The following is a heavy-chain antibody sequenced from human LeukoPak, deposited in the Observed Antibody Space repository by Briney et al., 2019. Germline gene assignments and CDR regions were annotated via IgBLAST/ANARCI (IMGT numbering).Heavy chain of an antibody. J-gene: IGHJ4*02. CDR1: GFTFFHYA. CDR3: AKSGRGCTTTSCYTVSTFFDS. V-gene: IGHV3-23*01. CDR2: TSGNGGST. D-gene: IGHD2-2*02. Sequence: GGSLRLSCAVSGFTFFHYAMIWVRQAPGKGLQWVSATSGNGGSTYYADSVKGRFTISRDNFKNTLYLQMNDLRAEDTAVYYCAKSGRGCTTTSCYTVSTFFDSWGQGTPVTVSS.